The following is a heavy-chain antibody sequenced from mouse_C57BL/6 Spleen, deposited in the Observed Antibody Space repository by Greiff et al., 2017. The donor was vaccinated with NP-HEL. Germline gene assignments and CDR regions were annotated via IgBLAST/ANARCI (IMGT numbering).Heavy chain of an antibody. D-gene: IGHD2-4*01. J-gene: IGHJ4*01. CDR2: INPNNGGT. CDR3: ARRPYDYDGGNAMDY. CDR1: GYTFTDYY. Sequence: VQLQQSGPELVKPGASVKISCKASGYTFTDYYMNWVKQSHGKSLEWIGDINPNNGGTSYNQKFKGKATLTVDKSSSTAYMELRSLTSEDSAVYYCARRPYDYDGGNAMDYWGQGTSVTVSS. V-gene: IGHV1-26*01.